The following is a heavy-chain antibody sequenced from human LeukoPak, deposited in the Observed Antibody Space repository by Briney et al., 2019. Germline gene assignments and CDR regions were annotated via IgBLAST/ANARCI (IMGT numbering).Heavy chain of an antibody. CDR1: GFTFSSYA. Sequence: GGSLRLSCAASGFTFSSYAMSWVRQAPGKGLEWVSYISSSSSGYTKYADSVKGRFTISRDNAKNSLYLQMNSLRAEDMAVYYCVAGNGRDSWGQGTLVTVSS. D-gene: IGHD1-14*01. CDR3: VAGNGRDS. V-gene: IGHV3-21*05. CDR2: ISSSSSGYT. J-gene: IGHJ5*01.